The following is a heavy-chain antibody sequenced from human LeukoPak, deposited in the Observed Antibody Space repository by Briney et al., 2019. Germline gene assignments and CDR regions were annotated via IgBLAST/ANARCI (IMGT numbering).Heavy chain of an antibody. J-gene: IGHJ4*02. CDR2: ISSSSSYI. CDR3: ARLTTEYFDY. CDR1: GFTFSSYS. D-gene: IGHD4-17*01. Sequence: RPGGSLRLSCAASGFTFSSYSMNWVRQAPGKGLEWVSSISSSSSYIYYADSVKGRFTISRENAKNSLYLQMDSLRAEDTAVYYCARLTTEYFDYWGQGTLVTVSS. V-gene: IGHV3-21*01.